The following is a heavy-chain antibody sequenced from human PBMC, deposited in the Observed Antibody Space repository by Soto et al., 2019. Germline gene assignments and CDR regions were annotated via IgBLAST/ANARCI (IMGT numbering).Heavy chain of an antibody. CDR1: GGSFSGYY. CDR2: INHSGST. Sequence: SETLSLTCVVYGGSFSGYYWSWIRQPPGTGLEWNGEINHSGSTNYNPSLKSRGTISVETSSNQFSLKLSSVTAADTAVYYCAIAPRQCSRTSCYTYRWYYGMDVWGQGTTVTVS. D-gene: IGHD2-2*02. V-gene: IGHV4-34*01. CDR3: AIAPRQCSRTSCYTYRWYYGMDV. J-gene: IGHJ6*02.